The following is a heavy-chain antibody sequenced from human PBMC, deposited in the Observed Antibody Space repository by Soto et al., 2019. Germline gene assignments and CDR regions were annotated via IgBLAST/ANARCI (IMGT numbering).Heavy chain of an antibody. D-gene: IGHD3-10*01. Sequence: GASVKVSCKASEGTFSSYAIRWVRQAPGQGLEWMGGIIPIFGTANYAQKFQGSVTITADESTSTAYMELSSRRSEDTAVYYCARARYYGSGSSFLYYYWYFDLWGRGTLVTVSS. V-gene: IGHV1-69*13. CDR3: ARARYYGSGSSFLYYYWYFDL. CDR1: EGTFSSYA. J-gene: IGHJ2*01. CDR2: IIPIFGTA.